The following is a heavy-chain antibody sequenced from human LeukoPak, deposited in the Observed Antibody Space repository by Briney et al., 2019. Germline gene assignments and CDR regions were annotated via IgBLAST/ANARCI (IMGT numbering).Heavy chain of an antibody. D-gene: IGHD6-13*01. CDR3: ARVSNTWFYFDY. CDR1: GFTFSHYW. CDR2: IKLDGSEK. V-gene: IGHV3-7*01. Sequence: GGSLRLSCAASGFTFSHYWMIWVRQAPGKGLEWVASIKLDGSEKYYVDPVKGRFTISRDDAKNSQYLQMNSLRVEDTAVYYCARVSNTWFYFDYWGQGTLVTVSS. J-gene: IGHJ4*02.